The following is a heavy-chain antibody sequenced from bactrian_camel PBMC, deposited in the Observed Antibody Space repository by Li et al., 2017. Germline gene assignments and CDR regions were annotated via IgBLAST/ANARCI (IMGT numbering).Heavy chain of an antibody. J-gene: IGHJ6*01. V-gene: IGHV3S54*01. CDR3: ATTGFDF. CDR2: LYYRGGST. Sequence: VQLVESGGGSVQTGGSLRLSCAASGPAYSFNCMGWFRQAPGKEREGVGILYYRGGSTYVADSVKGRFTISRDNAKNTVYLQIDSLKFEDTALYYCATTGFDFWGQGTQVTVS. CDR1: GPAYSFNC. D-gene: IGHD5*01.